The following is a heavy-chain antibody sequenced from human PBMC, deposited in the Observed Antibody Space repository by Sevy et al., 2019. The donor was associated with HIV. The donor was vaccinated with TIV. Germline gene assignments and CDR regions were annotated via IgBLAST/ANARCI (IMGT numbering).Heavy chain of an antibody. Sequence: GGSLRLSCAASGFTFSSYAMSWVRQAPGKGLEWVSAISGSGGSTYYADSVKGRFTISRDNSKNTLYLQMNSLRAEDTAVYYWAKDPPRGGVVVVAATYYGMDVWGQGTTVTVSS. J-gene: IGHJ6*02. D-gene: IGHD2-15*01. V-gene: IGHV3-23*01. CDR2: ISGSGGST. CDR3: AKDPPRGGVVVVAATYYGMDV. CDR1: GFTFSSYA.